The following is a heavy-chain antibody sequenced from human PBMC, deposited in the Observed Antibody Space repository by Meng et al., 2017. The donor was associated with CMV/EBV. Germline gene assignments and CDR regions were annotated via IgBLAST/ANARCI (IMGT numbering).Heavy chain of an antibody. Sequence: SGYTFTGCYMHWVRQAPGQGLEWMGWINPNSGGTNYAQKFQGRVTMTRDTSISTAYMELSRLRSDDTAVYYCAREWVVPAAIDWFDPWGQGTLVTVSS. CDR2: INPNSGGT. D-gene: IGHD2-2*01. J-gene: IGHJ5*02. CDR1: GYTFTGCY. CDR3: AREWVVPAAIDWFDP. V-gene: IGHV1-2*02.